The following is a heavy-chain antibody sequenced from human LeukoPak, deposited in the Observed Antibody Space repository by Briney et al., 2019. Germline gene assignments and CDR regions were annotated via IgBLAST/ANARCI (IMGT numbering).Heavy chain of an antibody. CDR2: IYPGDSDT. CDR3: ARSYGSGSYNPYYYYGMDV. J-gene: IGHJ6*02. D-gene: IGHD3-10*01. CDR1: GYSFTSYW. V-gene: IGHV5-51*01. Sequence: GESLKISCKGSGYSFTSYWIGWVRQMPGKGLEWMGIIYPGDSDTRYSPSFQGQVTISADKSISTAYLQWSSLKASDTAMYYCARSYGSGSYNPYYYYGMDVWGQGTMVTVSS.